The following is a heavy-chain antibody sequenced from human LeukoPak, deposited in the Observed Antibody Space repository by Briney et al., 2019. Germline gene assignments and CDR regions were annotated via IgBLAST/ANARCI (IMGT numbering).Heavy chain of an antibody. CDR3: ARLAHEQWLDLDY. Sequence: GESLKISCKGSGYSFTSYWIGWVRQMPGKGLEWMGIIYPGDSDTSYSPSFQGQVTISADKSIGTAYLQWSSLKASDTAMYYCARLAHEQWLDLDYWGQGTLVTVSS. CDR1: GYSFTSYW. D-gene: IGHD6-19*01. CDR2: IYPGDSDT. J-gene: IGHJ4*02. V-gene: IGHV5-51*01.